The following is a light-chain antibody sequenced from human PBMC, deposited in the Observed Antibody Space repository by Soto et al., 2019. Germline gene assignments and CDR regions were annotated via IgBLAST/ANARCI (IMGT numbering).Light chain of an antibody. CDR2: DAS. CDR1: QRISSW. V-gene: IGKV1-5*01. J-gene: IGKJ1*01. CDR3: QQYNSYSLP. Sequence: DIQMTQSPSTLSASVGDRVTSTCRASQRISSWLAWYQQKPGKAPKLLIYDASSLESGVPSRFSGSGSGIEFTLSISTLQPADFATYYCQQYNSYSLPFGQGTKVHIK.